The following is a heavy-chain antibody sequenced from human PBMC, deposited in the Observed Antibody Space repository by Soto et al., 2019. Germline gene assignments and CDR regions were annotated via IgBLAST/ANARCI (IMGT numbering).Heavy chain of an antibody. CDR1: GYSFTTYA. CDR3: ARDMAVFGLAITGHYFYGMDA. CDR2: INAGNGYT. V-gene: IGHV1-3*01. D-gene: IGHD3-3*01. Sequence: ASVKVSCKASGYSFTTYAIQWVRQAPGQSLEWRDCINAGNGYTEYSPKFQGRITITRDTSATTAYMELSSLRSEDTAVYYWARDMAVFGLAITGHYFYGMDAWGEGTKVTVSS. J-gene: IGHJ6*02.